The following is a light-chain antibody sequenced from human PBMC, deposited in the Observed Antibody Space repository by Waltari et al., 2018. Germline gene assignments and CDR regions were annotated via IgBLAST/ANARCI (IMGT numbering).Light chain of an antibody. CDR1: GSNIGAGYD. Sequence: QSVLTQPPSVSGAPGQRVTISCTGSGSNIGAGYDVHWYQQLPRAAPKLLIYGRSIRTLGVPDRVFGSTSGTSASLAITGLQAEDEADYYCQSYDTSLSVVFGGGTKLTVL. CDR2: GRS. V-gene: IGLV1-40*01. CDR3: QSYDTSLSVV. J-gene: IGLJ3*02.